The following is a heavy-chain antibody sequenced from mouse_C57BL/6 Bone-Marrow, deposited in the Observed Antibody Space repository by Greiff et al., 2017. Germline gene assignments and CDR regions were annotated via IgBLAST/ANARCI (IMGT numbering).Heavy chain of an antibody. J-gene: IGHJ4*01. CDR1: GFTFSDYY. CDR2: INYDGSST. V-gene: IGHV5-16*01. CDR3: ARDQGAMDY. Sequence: VQLKESEGGLVQPGSSMKLSCTASGFTFSDYYMAWVRQVPEKGLEWVANINYDGSSTYYLDSLKSRFIISRDNAKNILYLQMSSLKSEDTATYYCARDQGAMDYWGQGTSVTVSS. D-gene: IGHD3-2*02.